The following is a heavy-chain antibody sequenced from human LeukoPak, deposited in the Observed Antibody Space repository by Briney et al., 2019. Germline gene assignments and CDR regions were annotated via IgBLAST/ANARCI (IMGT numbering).Heavy chain of an antibody. D-gene: IGHD1-26*01. CDR3: ARLVGDRTIYDY. CDR2: IKQDGSET. Sequence: GGSLRLSCAASGFTFRSYWMTWVRQYPGKGLEWVANIKQDGSETYYADSVKGRFTISRDNAKGSLYLQMNSLRAEDTAVYYCARLVGDRTIYDYWGQGTLVTVSS. V-gene: IGHV3-7*01. J-gene: IGHJ4*02. CDR1: GFTFRSYW.